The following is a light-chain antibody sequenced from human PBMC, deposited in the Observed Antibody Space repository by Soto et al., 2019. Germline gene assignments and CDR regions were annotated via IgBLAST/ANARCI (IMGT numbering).Light chain of an antibody. V-gene: IGKV1-5*01. CDR1: QSISSW. CDR2: DAS. J-gene: IGKJ1*01. CDR3: QQYNSYSPEKT. Sequence: DIQMTQSPSTLSASVGDRVTITCRASQSISSWLAWYQQKPGKAPKLLIYDASSLEIGVPSRFSGSGSGTEFTLTISSLQPDDFATYYCQQYNSYSPEKTFGQGTKVEIK.